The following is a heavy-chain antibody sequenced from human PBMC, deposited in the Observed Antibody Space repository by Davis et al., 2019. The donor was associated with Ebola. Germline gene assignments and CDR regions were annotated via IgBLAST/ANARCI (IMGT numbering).Heavy chain of an antibody. CDR2: ISYDGSNK. Sequence: LSLTCAASGFTFSSYAMHWVRQAPGKGLEWVAVISYDGSNKYYADSVKGRFTISRDNSKNTLYLQMNSLRAEDTAVYYCARKTESDYWGQGTLVTVSS. CDR3: ARKTESDY. V-gene: IGHV3-30-3*01. J-gene: IGHJ4*02. CDR1: GFTFSSYA. D-gene: IGHD3-10*01.